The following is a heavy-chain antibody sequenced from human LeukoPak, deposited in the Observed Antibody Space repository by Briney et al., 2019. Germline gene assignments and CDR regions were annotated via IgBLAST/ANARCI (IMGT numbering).Heavy chain of an antibody. V-gene: IGHV4-59*01. D-gene: IGHD3-22*01. J-gene: IGHJ4*02. CDR2: VYYSGST. Sequence: SETLSLTCTVSGGSISSYYWSWIRQPPGKELEWIGNVYYSGSTNYNPSLKSRVTISVDTSKNQFSLKLSSVTAADTAVYYCARERENYYDSSGFDYWGQGTLVTVSS. CDR1: GGSISSYY. CDR3: ARERENYYDSSGFDY.